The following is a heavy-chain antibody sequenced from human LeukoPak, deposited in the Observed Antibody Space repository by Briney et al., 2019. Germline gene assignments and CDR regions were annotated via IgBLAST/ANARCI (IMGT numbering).Heavy chain of an antibody. D-gene: IGHD3-22*01. CDR2: ISWNSGSI. CDR3: TRSTYYYDSSGYYPIDY. Sequence: GGSLRLSCAASGFSFDDYAMHWVRQAPGKGLEWVSGISWNSGSIDYADSVKGRFTISRDNAKNSLYLQMHSLRAEDTALYYCTRSTYYYDSSGYYPIDYWGQGTLVTVSS. J-gene: IGHJ4*02. CDR1: GFSFDDYA. V-gene: IGHV3-9*01.